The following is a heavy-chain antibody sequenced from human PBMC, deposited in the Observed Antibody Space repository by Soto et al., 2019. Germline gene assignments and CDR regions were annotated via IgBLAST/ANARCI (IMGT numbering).Heavy chain of an antibody. J-gene: IGHJ6*04. D-gene: IGHD2-2*01. V-gene: IGHV4-59*08. CDR2: IYYSGST. CDR1: GGSISSYY. CDR3: ARLEDIVVVPAAPDV. Sequence: SETLSLTCTVSGGSISSYYWSWIRQPPGKGLEWIGYIYYSGSTNYNPSLKSRVTISVDTSKNQFSLKLSSVTAADPAVYYCARLEDIVVVPAAPDVWGKGTTVTVSS.